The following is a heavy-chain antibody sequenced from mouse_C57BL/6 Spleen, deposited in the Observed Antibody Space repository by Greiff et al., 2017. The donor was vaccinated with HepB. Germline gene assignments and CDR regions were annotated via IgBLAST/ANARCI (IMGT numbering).Heavy chain of an antibody. V-gene: IGHV1-82*01. CDR1: GYAFSSSW. D-gene: IGHD1-1*01. CDR3: ARWDTTVVDWYFDV. Sequence: QVQLKESGPELVKPGASVKISCKASGYAFSSSWMNWVKQRPGKGLEWIGRIYPGDGDTNYNGKFKGKATLTADKSSSTAYMQRSSLTSEDSAVYFCARWDTTVVDWYFDVWGTGTTVTVSS. CDR2: IYPGDGDT. J-gene: IGHJ1*03.